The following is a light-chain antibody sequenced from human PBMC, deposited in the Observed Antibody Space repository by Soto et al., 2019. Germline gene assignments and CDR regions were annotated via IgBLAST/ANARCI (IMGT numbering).Light chain of an antibody. Sequence: QSALTQPPSASGSPGQSVTISCTGTSSDVGGYNYVSWYQQHPGKAPKLMIYEVSKRPSGVPDRFSGSKSGNTASLTVSGLQAEDEADYYCSSCPRRVFGTGTKVTVL. V-gene: IGLV2-8*01. CDR1: SSDVGGYNY. CDR2: EVS. J-gene: IGLJ1*01. CDR3: SSCPRRV.